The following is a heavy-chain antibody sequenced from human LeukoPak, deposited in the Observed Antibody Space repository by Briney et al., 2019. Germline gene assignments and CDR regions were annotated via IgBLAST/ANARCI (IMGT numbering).Heavy chain of an antibody. CDR2: INWNGGST. Sequence: GGSLRLSCVASGFTLRSHVMNWVRQTPGKGLEWVSGINWNGGSTGYADSVKGRFTISRDNAKNSLYLQMNSLRAEDTALYYCARKTYHFDYWGQGTLVTVSS. CDR1: GFTLRSHV. V-gene: IGHV3-20*04. CDR3: ARKTYHFDY. J-gene: IGHJ4*02.